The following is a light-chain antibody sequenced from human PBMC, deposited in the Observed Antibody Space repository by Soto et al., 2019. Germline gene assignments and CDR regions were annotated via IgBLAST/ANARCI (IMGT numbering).Light chain of an antibody. CDR1: SSNIGSNT. CDR3: AAWDDSLNGLV. CDR2: SNN. Sequence: QSVLTQPPSASGTPGQRVTISCSGSSSNIGSNTVNWYQQLPGTAPKLLIYSNNQRPSGVPDRFSGSKSGTSASLAIGGLQSDDEADYYCAAWDDSLNGLVFGGGTTLTVL. J-gene: IGLJ2*01. V-gene: IGLV1-44*01.